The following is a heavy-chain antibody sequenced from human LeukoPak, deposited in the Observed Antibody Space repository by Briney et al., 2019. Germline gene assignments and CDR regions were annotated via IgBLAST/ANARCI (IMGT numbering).Heavy chain of an antibody. CDR2: INHSGST. CDR3: ARDCSRCYYYYMGV. J-gene: IGHJ6*03. Sequence: SETLSLTCAVYGGSFSGYYWSWIRQPPGKGLEWIGEINHSGSTNYNPSLKSRATISVDTSKNQFSLKLSSVTAADTAVYYCARDCSRCYYYYMGVWGKGTTVTVSS. V-gene: IGHV4-34*01. D-gene: IGHD2-21*01. CDR1: GGSFSGYY.